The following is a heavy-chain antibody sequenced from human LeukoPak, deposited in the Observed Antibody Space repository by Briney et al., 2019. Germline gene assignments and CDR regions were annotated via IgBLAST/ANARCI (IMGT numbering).Heavy chain of an antibody. CDR1: GGSISSYY. Sequence: PSETLSLTCTVSGGSISSYYWSWIRQPPGKGLEWIGSIYYSGSTYYNPSLKSRVTISVDTSKNQFSLKLSSVTAADTAVYYCASQGGYYYDSSGYYAWGQGTLVTVSS. D-gene: IGHD3-22*01. V-gene: IGHV4-59*05. J-gene: IGHJ5*02. CDR3: ASQGGYYYDSSGYYA. CDR2: IYYSGST.